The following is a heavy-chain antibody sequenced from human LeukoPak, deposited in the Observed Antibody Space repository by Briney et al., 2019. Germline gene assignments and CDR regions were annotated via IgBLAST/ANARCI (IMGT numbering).Heavy chain of an antibody. CDR3: ARARFVNGGSYYFDY. CDR2: IRSSSGYI. J-gene: IGHJ4*02. D-gene: IGHD1-26*01. Sequence: GVSLRLSCAASGFTFSIYSMNCVRQAPGKGREWVSSIRSSSGYIYYAVTVKGRITISRDNAKHSLYLHINRLRAADTAVYYCARARFVNGGSYYFDYWGQGTLVTVSS. V-gene: IGHV3-21*01. CDR1: GFTFSIYS.